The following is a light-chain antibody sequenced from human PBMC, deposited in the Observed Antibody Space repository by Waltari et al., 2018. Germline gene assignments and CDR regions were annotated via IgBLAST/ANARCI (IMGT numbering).Light chain of an antibody. J-gene: IGKJ4*02. CDR3: QQLDSDSP. CDR1: QGISNY. CDR2: GAS. V-gene: IGKV1-9*01. Sequence: IRFTQAPSSLSPSVGDRVTITCRASQGISNYVAWYQQKPGKPPRLLIYGASILQSGVPARFSGSGSGTDFTLTISSLQPEDFATYFCQQLDSDSPFGGGTDVEIK.